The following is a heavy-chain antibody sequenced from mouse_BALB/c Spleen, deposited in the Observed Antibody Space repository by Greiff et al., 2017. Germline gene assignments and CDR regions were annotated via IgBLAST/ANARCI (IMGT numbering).Heavy chain of an antibody. CDR2: IWAGGST. CDR1: GFSLTSYG. J-gene: IGHJ4*01. D-gene: IGHD1-1*01. V-gene: IGHV2-9*02. Sequence: VQVVESGPGLVAPSQSLSITCTVSGFSLTSYGVHWVRQPPGKGLEWLGVIWAGGSTNYNSALMSRLSISKDNSKSQVFLKMNSLQTDDTAMYYCASDYYGSRYAMDYWGQGTSVTVSS. CDR3: ASDYYGSRYAMDY.